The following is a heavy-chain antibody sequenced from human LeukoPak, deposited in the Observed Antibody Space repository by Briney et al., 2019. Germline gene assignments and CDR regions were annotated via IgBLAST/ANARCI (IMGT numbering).Heavy chain of an antibody. J-gene: IGHJ4*02. D-gene: IGHD3-9*01. CDR2: TTNGGDYI. V-gene: IGHV3-21*01. CDR1: GFTINTFN. Sequence: GGSLRLSCAVSGFTINTFNMNWVRQAPGKGLEWVSSTTNGGDYIYYAYSVEGRFTTYRDNANNSLALQPNSLRVEDPAVYYCARGHYDVLAASYKWTPDYWGQGTLVTVSS. CDR3: ARGHYDVLAASYKWTPDY.